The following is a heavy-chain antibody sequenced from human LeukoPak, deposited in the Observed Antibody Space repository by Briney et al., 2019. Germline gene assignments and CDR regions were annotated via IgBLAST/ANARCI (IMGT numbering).Heavy chain of an antibody. J-gene: IGHJ4*02. D-gene: IGHD1-26*01. CDR3: ASGIVGATTMYFDY. CDR2: ISSSSSYI. CDR1: EFTFSSYS. V-gene: IGHV3-21*01. Sequence: GSLRLSCAASEFTFSSYSMNWVRQAPGKGLEWVSSISSSSSYIYYADSVKGRFTISRDNAKNSLYLQMNSLRAEDTAVYYCASGIVGATTMYFDYWGQGTLVTVSS.